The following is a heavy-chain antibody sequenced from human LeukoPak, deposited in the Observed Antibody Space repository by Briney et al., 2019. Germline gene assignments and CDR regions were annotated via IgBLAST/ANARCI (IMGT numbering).Heavy chain of an antibody. D-gene: IGHD6-13*01. CDR3: ARGEGGYTTSWSIY. J-gene: IGHJ4*02. CDR2: SNPNSGAT. Sequence: ASVKVSCKASGYTFTGYYLHWVRQAPGQGLDWMGWSNPNSGATHYAQKFQGRVTMTRDTSVTTAYMELSRLRSDDTAVYYCARGEGGYTTSWSIYWGQGTLVTVSS. V-gene: IGHV1-2*02. CDR1: GYTFTGYY.